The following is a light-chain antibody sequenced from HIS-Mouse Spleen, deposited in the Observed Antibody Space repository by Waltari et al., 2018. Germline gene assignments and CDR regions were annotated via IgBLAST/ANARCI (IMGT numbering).Light chain of an antibody. CDR1: SRDVGGSNY. V-gene: IGLV2-8*01. CDR3: SSYAGSNNLV. CDR2: EVS. J-gene: IGLJ2*01. Sequence: QSALTQPPSASGSPGQSVTISCTGTSRDVGGSNYVSGYQQHPGKAPKLMIYEVSKRPSGVPDRFSGSKSGNPASLTVSGLQAEDEADYYCSSYAGSNNLVFGGGTKLTVL.